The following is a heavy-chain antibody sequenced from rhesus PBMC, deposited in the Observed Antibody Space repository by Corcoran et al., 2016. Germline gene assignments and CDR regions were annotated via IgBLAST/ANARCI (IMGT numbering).Heavy chain of an antibody. CDR1: GYSISSGYG. J-gene: IGHJ4*01. CDR3: AREGTGTAGTFDY. D-gene: IGHD5-24*01. CDR2: LGGSSGST. V-gene: IGHV4-127*01. Sequence: QVQLQESGPGLVKPSETLSLTCAISGYSISSGYGWRWIRRPPGKGLGWIGYLGGSSGSTNYNPSLKSRGTISKDTSKNQFSLKLSAVTAADTAVYYCAREGTGTAGTFDYWGQGVLVTVSS.